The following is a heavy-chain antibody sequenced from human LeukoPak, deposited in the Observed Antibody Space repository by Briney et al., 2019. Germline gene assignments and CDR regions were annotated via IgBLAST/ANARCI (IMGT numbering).Heavy chain of an antibody. D-gene: IGHD6-19*01. CDR3: ARVRSSGWLVDY. CDR2: MNVDGSEK. J-gene: IGHJ4*02. Sequence: GGSLRLSCAASGITFSTYWMGWVRQAPGKGLEWVANMNVDGSEKYYVDSVKGRFTISRDNAKDSLYLQMNSLRAEDTAVYYCARVRSSGWLVDYWGQGILVTVSS. V-gene: IGHV3-7*01. CDR1: GITFSTYW.